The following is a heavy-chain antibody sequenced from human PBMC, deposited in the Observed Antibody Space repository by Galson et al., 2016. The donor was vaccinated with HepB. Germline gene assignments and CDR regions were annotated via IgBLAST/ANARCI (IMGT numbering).Heavy chain of an antibody. CDR2: IKQDGSEK. V-gene: IGHV3-7*01. CDR1: GFTFNSYW. D-gene: IGHD3-3*01. CDR3: ARGWDDFWSAGRFDP. J-gene: IGHJ5*02. Sequence: SLRLSCAASGFTFNSYWMSWVRRAPGKGLEWVANIKQDGSEKYYVDSVKGRFTISRDNARNSLYLQMNSLGAEDTAVYYCARGWDDFWSAGRFDPGGQGTLVTVSS.